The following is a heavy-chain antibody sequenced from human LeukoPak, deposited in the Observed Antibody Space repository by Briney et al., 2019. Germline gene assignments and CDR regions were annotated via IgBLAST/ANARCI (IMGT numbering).Heavy chain of an antibody. CDR3: ARGQDRYCSGGCCYSALVPFDY. J-gene: IGHJ4*02. CDR2: IYTSGST. V-gene: IGHV4-4*07. CDR1: GGSISSYY. Sequence: SETLSLTCTVSGGSISSYYWSWIRQPAGKGLEWIGRIYTSGSTNYNPSLKSRVTMSVDTSKNQFSLKLSSVTAADTAVYYCARGQDRYCSGGCCYSALVPFDYWGQGTLVTVSS. D-gene: IGHD2-15*01.